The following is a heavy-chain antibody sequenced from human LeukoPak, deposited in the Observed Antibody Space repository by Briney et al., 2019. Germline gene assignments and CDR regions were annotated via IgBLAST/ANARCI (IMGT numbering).Heavy chain of an antibody. CDR1: EFTFTSYE. V-gene: IGHV3-48*03. CDR3: ATDLGSSRPNF. D-gene: IGHD6-13*01. J-gene: IGHJ4*02. Sequence: GGSLRLSCAASEFTFTSYELNWVRQAPGKGLEWVSYISSSGNTISYADSVKGRFTISRDNAKNSLYLQVISLRAEDTAVYYCATDLGSSRPNFWGQGTLVTVSS. CDR2: ISSSGNTI.